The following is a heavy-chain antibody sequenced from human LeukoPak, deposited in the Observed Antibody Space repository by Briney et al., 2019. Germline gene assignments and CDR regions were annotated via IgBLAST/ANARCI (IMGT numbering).Heavy chain of an antibody. CDR2: IKQDGSER. CDR1: GFTFSGFS. Sequence: GGSLRLSCAASGFTFSGFSMSWVRQSPTKGLEWVANIKQDGSERYYVDSVKGRFTISRNNAKNSLSLQMNNLRVEDTAVYYCARGLYCSGGSCYTWAFDYWGQGTLVTVSS. J-gene: IGHJ4*02. D-gene: IGHD2-15*01. V-gene: IGHV3-7*01. CDR3: ARGLYCSGGSCYTWAFDY.